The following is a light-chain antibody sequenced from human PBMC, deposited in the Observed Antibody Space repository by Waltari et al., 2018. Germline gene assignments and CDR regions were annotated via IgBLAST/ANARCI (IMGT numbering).Light chain of an antibody. V-gene: IGLV8-61*01. J-gene: IGLJ3*02. CDR1: SASVSTSFY. Sequence: QTVVTQEPSVSVSPGVTVTLTCALSSASVSTSFYPSWYQQTPGQAPRTLIYSTNTRLFGVPNRFSGSILGNKAALTIAGAQADDEADYYCVLYMDSGVWVFGGGTKLTVL. CDR3: VLYMDSGVWV. CDR2: STN.